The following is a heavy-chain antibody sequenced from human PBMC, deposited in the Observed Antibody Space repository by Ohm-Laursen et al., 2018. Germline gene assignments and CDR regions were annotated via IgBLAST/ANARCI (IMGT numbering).Heavy chain of an antibody. V-gene: IGHV3-23*01. D-gene: IGHD3-10*01. CDR1: GFTFSSYA. CDR2: ISGSGGYT. J-gene: IGHJ6*02. CDR3: AKDPLSVLVWFGESPIYGMDV. Sequence: SLRLSCAASGFTFSSYAMSWVRQAPGKGLEWVSGISGSGGYTYYEDSVKGRFTISRDNSNNTLYLQMNSLRAEDTAVYYCAKDPLSVLVWFGESPIYGMDVWGQGTTVTVSS.